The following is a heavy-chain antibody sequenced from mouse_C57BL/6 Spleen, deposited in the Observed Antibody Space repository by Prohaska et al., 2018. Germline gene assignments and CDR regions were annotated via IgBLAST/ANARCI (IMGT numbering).Heavy chain of an antibody. CDR3: ARGDYDYDEGYAMDY. J-gene: IGHJ4*01. Sequence: YMGKATLTADKSSSTAYMQLSSLTSEDSAVYYCARGDYDYDEGYAMDYWGQGTSVTVSS. D-gene: IGHD2-4*01. V-gene: IGHV1-4*01.